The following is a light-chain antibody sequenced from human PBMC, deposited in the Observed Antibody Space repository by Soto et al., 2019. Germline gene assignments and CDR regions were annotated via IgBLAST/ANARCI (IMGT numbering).Light chain of an antibody. CDR3: SSYTSSSTSCV. CDR1: SSDVGGYNY. Sequence: QFVLTQPASVSGSPGQSITISCTGTSSDVGGYNYVSWYQQHPGKAPKVMIYEVSNRPSGVSNRFSGSKSGNTASLTISGLQAEDEADYYCSSYTSSSTSCVFGTGTKVTVL. V-gene: IGLV2-14*01. CDR2: EVS. J-gene: IGLJ1*01.